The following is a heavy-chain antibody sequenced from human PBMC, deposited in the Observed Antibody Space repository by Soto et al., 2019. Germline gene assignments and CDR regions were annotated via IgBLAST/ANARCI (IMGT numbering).Heavy chain of an antibody. CDR1: GGSISSSSYY. CDR3: ARQPVVVVAVPVWFDP. Sequence: SDTLSLTCTVSGGSISSSSYYWGWIRQPPGKGLEWIGSIYYSGSTYYNPSLKSRVTISVDTSKNQFSLKLSSVTAADTAVYYCARQPVVVVAVPVWFDPWGQGTLVTVSS. V-gene: IGHV4-39*01. D-gene: IGHD2-15*01. CDR2: IYYSGST. J-gene: IGHJ5*02.